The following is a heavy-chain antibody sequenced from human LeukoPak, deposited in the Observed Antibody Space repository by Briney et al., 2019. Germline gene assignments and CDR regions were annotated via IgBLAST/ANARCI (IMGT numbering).Heavy chain of an antibody. CDR2: ISWQSGSM. D-gene: IGHD3-22*01. Sequence: GGSLRLSCAPSGFTFDDYAMHWVRQPPGEGLEWVSGISWQSGSMGYADSVKGRFTISRDNAKNSLYLQMNSLRADDTALYYCARRVGLTYYYDSSGYSVKSGGIFDYWGQGTLVTVSS. CDR3: ARRVGLTYYYDSSGYSVKSGGIFDY. J-gene: IGHJ4*02. CDR1: GFTFDDYA. V-gene: IGHV3-9*01.